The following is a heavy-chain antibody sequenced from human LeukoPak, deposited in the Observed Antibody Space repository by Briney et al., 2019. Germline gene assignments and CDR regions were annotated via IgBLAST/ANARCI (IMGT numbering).Heavy chain of an antibody. Sequence: PGGPLRLSCAASGFTFDDYGMSWVRQAPGKGLEWVSGINWNGGSTGYADSVKGRFTISRDNAKNSLYLQMNSLRAEDTALYYCARVVVVAAPMGFDPWGQGTLVTVSS. J-gene: IGHJ5*02. D-gene: IGHD2-15*01. CDR2: INWNGGST. CDR3: ARVVVVAAPMGFDP. V-gene: IGHV3-20*04. CDR1: GFTFDDYG.